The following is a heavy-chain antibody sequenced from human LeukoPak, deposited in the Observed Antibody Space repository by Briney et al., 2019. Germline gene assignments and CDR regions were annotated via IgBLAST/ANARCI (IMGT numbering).Heavy chain of an antibody. J-gene: IGHJ6*02. CDR3: AREAYCSSTSCPTDYYYGMDV. CDR2: INPNSGGT. D-gene: IGHD2-2*01. CDR1: GYTFTGYY. Sequence: GASVKVSCKASGYTFTGYYMHWVRQAPGQGLEWMGWINPNSGGTNYAQEFQGRVTMTRDTSISTAYMELSRLRSDDTAVYYCAREAYCSSTSCPTDYYYGMDVWGQGTTVTVSS. V-gene: IGHV1-2*02.